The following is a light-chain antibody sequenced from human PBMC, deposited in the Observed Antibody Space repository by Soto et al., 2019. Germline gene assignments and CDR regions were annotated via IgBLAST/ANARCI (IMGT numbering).Light chain of an antibody. CDR2: ENN. V-gene: IGLV1-51*02. CDR1: SSNIGNNY. Sequence: QSVLTQPPSVSAAPGQKVTISCSGSSSNIGNNYLSWYQQLPGTAPKLLIYENNKRPSGIPDRFSGSKSGTSATLGITGPQTGDEADYYCGTWDSSLSAGVFGEGTKLTVL. J-gene: IGLJ3*02. CDR3: GTWDSSLSAGV.